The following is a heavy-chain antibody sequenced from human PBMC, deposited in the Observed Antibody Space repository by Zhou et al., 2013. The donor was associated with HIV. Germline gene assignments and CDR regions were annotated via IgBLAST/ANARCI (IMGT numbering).Heavy chain of an antibody. Sequence: QVQLQESGPGLVKPSQTLSLTCTVSGGSISSGSYYWSWIRQPAGKGLEWIGHMYTSGSTNYNPSLKSRVTISVDTSKNQCSLKLSSVTAADTAVYYCARIRGQLLVLDYWGQGTLVTVSS. V-gene: IGHV4-61*09. CDR3: ARIRGQLLVLDY. CDR2: MYTSGST. J-gene: IGHJ4*02. CDR1: GGSISSGSYY. D-gene: IGHD2-2*01.